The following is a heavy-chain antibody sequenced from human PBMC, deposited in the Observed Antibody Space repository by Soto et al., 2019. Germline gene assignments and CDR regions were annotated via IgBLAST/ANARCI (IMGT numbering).Heavy chain of an antibody. D-gene: IGHD1-20*01. J-gene: IGHJ5*02. CDR3: ARIVVFNWSSNEFDP. CDR2: TYYRSKWYN. Sequence: PSQTLSLTCAIPGDSVSSNSAAWNWIRQCPSRGLEWLGRTYYRSKWYNDYAVSVKSRITINPDTSKNQFSLQLNSVTPEDTAVYYCARIVVFNWSSNEFDPWCQGTLLTISS. CDR1: GDSVSSNSAA. V-gene: IGHV6-1*01.